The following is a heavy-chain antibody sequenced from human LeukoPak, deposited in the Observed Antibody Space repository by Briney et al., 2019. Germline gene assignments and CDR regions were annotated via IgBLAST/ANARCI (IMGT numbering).Heavy chain of an antibody. CDR3: TSDGYSSSWYVGFDP. CDR1: GFTFSGSA. D-gene: IGHD6-13*01. J-gene: IGHJ5*02. Sequence: GGSLKLSCAASGFTFSGSAMHWVRQASGKGLEWVGRIRSKANSYATAYAASVKGRFTISRDDSKNTAYLQTNSLKTEDTAVYYCTSDGYSSSWYVGFDPWGQGTLVTVSS. V-gene: IGHV3-73*01. CDR2: IRSKANSYAT.